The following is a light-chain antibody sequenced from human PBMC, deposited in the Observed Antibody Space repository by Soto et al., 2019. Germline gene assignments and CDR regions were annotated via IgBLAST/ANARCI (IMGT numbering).Light chain of an antibody. CDR3: QQYNNWPPT. CDR2: GAS. CDR1: QGVRSN. Sequence: ENLIVQVPTVPSVSPRERDTLSCRASQGVRSNLAWYQQKPGQAPRLLIYGASTRATGVPARFSGSGSGTEFTLTISSPQSEDFAVYYCQQYNNWPPTFGQGTRLEIK. J-gene: IGKJ5*01. V-gene: IGKV3-15*01.